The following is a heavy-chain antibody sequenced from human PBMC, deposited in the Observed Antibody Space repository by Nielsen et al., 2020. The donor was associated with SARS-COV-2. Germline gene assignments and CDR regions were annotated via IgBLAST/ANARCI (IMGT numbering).Heavy chain of an antibody. V-gene: IGHV3-74*03. Sequence: GGSLRLSCAASGFTFRNYGMNWVRQAPGQGLAWVAHINSDGRRTTYADSVKGRFTISSDKAENTLYLQMNSLRADDTAVYYCVRVRDDGYYYDTGPFDYWGQGTLVTVSS. CDR3: VRVRDDGYYYDTGPFDY. CDR1: GFTFRNYG. J-gene: IGHJ4*02. CDR2: INSDGRRT. D-gene: IGHD3-22*01.